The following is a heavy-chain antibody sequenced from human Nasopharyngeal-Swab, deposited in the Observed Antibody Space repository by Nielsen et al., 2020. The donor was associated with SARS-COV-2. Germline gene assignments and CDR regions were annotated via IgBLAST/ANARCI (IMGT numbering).Heavy chain of an antibody. V-gene: IGHV5-51*01. J-gene: IGHJ6*03. D-gene: IGHD2-2*03. CDR1: GYSFTSYW. Sequence: GESLKISCKGSGYSFTSYWIGWVRQMPGKGLEWLGIIYPGDSDTRYSPSFQGQVTISADKSISTAYLQWSRLKVSDTAMYYCARLGGFCSSTSCYLGDYYMDVWGKGTTVTVSS. CDR3: ARLGGFCSSTSCYLGDYYMDV. CDR2: IYPGDSDT.